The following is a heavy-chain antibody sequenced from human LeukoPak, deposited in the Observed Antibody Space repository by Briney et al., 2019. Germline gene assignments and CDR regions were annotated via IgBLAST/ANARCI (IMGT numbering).Heavy chain of an antibody. D-gene: IGHD3-10*01. V-gene: IGHV5-51*01. CDR2: IYPGDFDT. CDR3: ARRDGSLWYFDY. CDR1: GYTFTNSW. J-gene: IGHJ4*02. Sequence: KRGESLKISCKGSGYTFTNSWIAWVRQMPGEGLEWMGIIYPGDFDTRYSPSFQGQVTISADKSISTAYLQWRSLKASDTAMYYCARRDGSLWYFDYWGQGTLATVSS.